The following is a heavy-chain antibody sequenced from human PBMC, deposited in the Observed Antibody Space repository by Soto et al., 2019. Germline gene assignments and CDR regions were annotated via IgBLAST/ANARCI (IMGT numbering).Heavy chain of an antibody. D-gene: IGHD3-16*01. V-gene: IGHV3-43*01. J-gene: IGHJ6*02. CDR1: GFTFDDYT. CDR3: EKEYYVYGMDV. CDR2: ISWDGGST. Sequence: GGSLRLSCAASGFTFDDYTMHWVRQAPGKGLEWVSLISWDGGSTYYADSVKGRFTISRDNSKNSLYLQMNSLRTEDTALYYCEKEYYVYGMDVWGQGTTVTVSS.